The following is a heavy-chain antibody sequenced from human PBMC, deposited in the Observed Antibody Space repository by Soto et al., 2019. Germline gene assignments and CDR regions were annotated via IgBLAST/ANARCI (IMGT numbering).Heavy chain of an antibody. CDR2: ISAYNGNT. CDR3: SRDHLRLGRHDAFDI. CDR1: GYTFTSYG. D-gene: IGHD7-27*01. J-gene: IGHJ3*02. Sequence: ASVKVSCKASGYTFTSYGISWVRQAPGQGLEWMGWISAYNGNTNYAQKLQGRVTMTIDTSTSTAYMELRSLRSDDTAVYYWSRDHLRLGRHDAFDIWGQGTMVTVSS. V-gene: IGHV1-18*01.